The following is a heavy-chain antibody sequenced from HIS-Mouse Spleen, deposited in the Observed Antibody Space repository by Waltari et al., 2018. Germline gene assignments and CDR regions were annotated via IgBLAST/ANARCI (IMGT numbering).Heavy chain of an antibody. D-gene: IGHD6-13*01. CDR1: GFTFSSYG. CDR2: ISYDGSNK. Sequence: QVQLVESGGGVVQPGRSLRLSCAASGFTFSSYGMHWVRQAPGKGLEWVAVISYDGSNKYYADSVKGRFTISRDNSKNTLYLQMNSLRAEDTAVYYCAKLASIAAAGTPDYWGQGTLVTVSS. J-gene: IGHJ4*02. CDR3: AKLASIAAAGTPDY. V-gene: IGHV3-30*18.